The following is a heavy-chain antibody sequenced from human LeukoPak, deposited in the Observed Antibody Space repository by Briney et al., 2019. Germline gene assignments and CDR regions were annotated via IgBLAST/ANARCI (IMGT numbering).Heavy chain of an antibody. CDR1: GFTFDDYV. CDR2: ISWNSGTK. Sequence: GRSLRLSCAASGFTFDDYVMHWVRQAPGKGLEWVSGISWNSGTKGYADSVKGRFTISRDNAKNSLYLQMNSLRGEDAALYYCAVLHYYAMDVWGQGTTVTVSS. J-gene: IGHJ6*02. CDR3: AVLHYYAMDV. D-gene: IGHD2-8*01. V-gene: IGHV3-9*01.